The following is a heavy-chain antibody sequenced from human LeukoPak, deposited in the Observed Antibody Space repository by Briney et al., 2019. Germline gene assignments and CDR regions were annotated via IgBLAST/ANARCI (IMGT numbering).Heavy chain of an antibody. CDR3: STHANGYCYH. CDR2: FDPEDGDR. D-gene: IGHD2-21*01. Sequence: ASVKVPCKVSGYTLTQLAMHWVRQVPGKGLEWMGGFDPEDGDRIYAQRFQGRVTMTEDTSTDTAYMELSSLRSDDTAVYYCSTHANGYCYHWGQGTLVTVSS. J-gene: IGHJ4*02. V-gene: IGHV1-24*01. CDR1: GYTLTQLA.